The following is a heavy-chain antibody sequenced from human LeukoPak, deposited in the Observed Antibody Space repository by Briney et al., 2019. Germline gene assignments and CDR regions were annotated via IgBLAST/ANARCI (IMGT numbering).Heavy chain of an antibody. V-gene: IGHV4-4*07. Sequence: PSETLSLTCTVSGGSISSYYWSWIRQPAGKGLEWIGRIYTSGSTNYNPSLKSRVTMSVDTSKNQFSLKLSSVTAADTAVYYCARQGVVVVPAAMEGYYYYYMDVWGKGTTVTVSS. J-gene: IGHJ6*03. CDR2: IYTSGST. D-gene: IGHD2-2*01. CDR1: GGSISSYY. CDR3: ARQGVVVVPAAMEGYYYYYMDV.